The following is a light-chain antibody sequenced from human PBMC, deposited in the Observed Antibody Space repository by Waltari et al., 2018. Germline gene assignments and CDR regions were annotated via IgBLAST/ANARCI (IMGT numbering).Light chain of an antibody. Sequence: QSALTQIPSVSGSPGQSVTISCTGTSSDIGHFHRVSWYQKAPGTAPNLLLYEVTNGSSGVPARFSGSKSGNAASLTISGLQADDEADYYCLSYTTSDTWVFGGGTKVTVL. J-gene: IGLJ3*02. CDR1: SSDIGHFHR. CDR2: EVT. CDR3: LSYTTSDTWV. V-gene: IGLV2-18*02.